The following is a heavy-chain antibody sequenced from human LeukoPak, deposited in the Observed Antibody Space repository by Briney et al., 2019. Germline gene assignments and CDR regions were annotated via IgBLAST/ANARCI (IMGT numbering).Heavy chain of an antibody. CDR2: IYYSGST. D-gene: IGHD2/OR15-2a*01. Sequence: PSETLSLTCTVSGYSISSGYCWSWIRQPPGKGLEWIAYIYYSGSTNYNPSLKSRVTISVDTSKNQFSLKLSSVTAADTAVYYCARVYYSNSYDYWYFDLWGRGTLVTVSS. J-gene: IGHJ2*01. CDR1: GYSISSGYC. CDR3: ARVYYSNSYDYWYFDL. V-gene: IGHV4-61*01.